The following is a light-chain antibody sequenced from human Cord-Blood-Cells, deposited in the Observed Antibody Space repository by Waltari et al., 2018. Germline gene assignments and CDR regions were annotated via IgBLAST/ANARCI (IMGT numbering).Light chain of an antibody. J-gene: IGKJ4*01. Sequence: DIQMTQSPSSLSASVGDRVTITCRARQSISSYLNWYQQKPGKAPKLLIYAASSLQSGVPSRFSRSGSGTDFTLTISSLQPEDFATYYCQQSYSTPPTFGGGTKVEIK. CDR1: QSISSY. CDR3: QQSYSTPPT. CDR2: AAS. V-gene: IGKV1-39*01.